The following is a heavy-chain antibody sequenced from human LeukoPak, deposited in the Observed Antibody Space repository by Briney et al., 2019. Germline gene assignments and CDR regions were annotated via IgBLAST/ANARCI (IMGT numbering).Heavy chain of an antibody. D-gene: IGHD5-12*01. V-gene: IGHV4-59*06. CDR3: ARRRRTGGYDSLSVWFDP. CDR1: GGSISSYY. J-gene: IGHJ5*02. CDR2: IYYSGST. Sequence: SETLSLTCTVSGGSISSYYWSWIRQHPGKGLEWIGYIYYSGSTYYNPSLKSRVTISVDTSKNQFSLKLSSVTAADTAVYYCARRRRTGGYDSLSVWFDPWGQGTLVTVSS.